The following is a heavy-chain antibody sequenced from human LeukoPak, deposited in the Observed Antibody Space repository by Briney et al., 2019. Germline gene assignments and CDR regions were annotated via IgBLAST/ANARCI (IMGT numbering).Heavy chain of an antibody. D-gene: IGHD3-22*01. CDR1: GFTFSSYA. CDR3: VAQPTADSSGYYYFDY. J-gene: IGHJ4*02. CDR2: ISYDGSNK. Sequence: GSLRLSCAASGFTFSSYAMHWVRQAPGKGLEWVAVISYDGSNKYYADSVKGRFTISRDNSKNTLYLQMNSLRAEDTAVYYCVAQPTADSSGYYYFDYWGQGTLVTVSS. V-gene: IGHV3-30*04.